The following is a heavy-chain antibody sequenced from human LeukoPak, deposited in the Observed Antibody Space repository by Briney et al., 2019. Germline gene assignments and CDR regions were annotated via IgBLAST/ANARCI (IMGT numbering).Heavy chain of an antibody. CDR2: ISSSSTFT. J-gene: IGHJ4*02. CDR1: GLTFSSYS. Sequence: GGSLRLSCAASGLTFSSYSMNWVRQAPGKGLEWVSSISSSSTFTYYADLVKGRFTISRDNAKNSLYLQMNSLRAEDTAVYYCARGGSQWLLGRYYFDYWGQGTLVTVSS. V-gene: IGHV3-21*01. D-gene: IGHD3-22*01. CDR3: ARGGSQWLLGRYYFDY.